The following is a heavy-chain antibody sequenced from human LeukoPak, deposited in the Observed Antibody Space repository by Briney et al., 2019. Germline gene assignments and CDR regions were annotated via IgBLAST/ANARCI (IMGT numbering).Heavy chain of an antibody. CDR1: GFTFDDYA. V-gene: IGHV3-9*01. CDR2: ISWNSGSI. J-gene: IGHJ4*02. Sequence: LPGGSLRLSCAASGFTFDDYAMPWVRQAPGKGLEWVSGISWNSGSIGYADSVKGRFTISRDNAKNSLYLQMNSLRAEDTALYYCAKEEYGSGSYYNLFDYWGQGTLVTVSS. D-gene: IGHD3-10*01. CDR3: AKEEYGSGSYYNLFDY.